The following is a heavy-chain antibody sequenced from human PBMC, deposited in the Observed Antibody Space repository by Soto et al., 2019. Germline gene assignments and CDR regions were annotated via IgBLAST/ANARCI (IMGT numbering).Heavy chain of an antibody. D-gene: IGHD3-22*01. CDR1: GFSISTGYY. V-gene: IGHV4-38-2*01. CDR3: ARGLYYYYSSGYSPDY. J-gene: IGHJ4*02. CDR2: IYHSGTT. Sequence: SETLSLTCAVSGFSISTGYYWGWIRQPPGKGLEWIATIYHSGTTYSNPSLKSQVTISVDTSKNQFSLKLSSVTAADTAVYYCARGLYYYYSSGYSPDYLGLGTLVTVSS.